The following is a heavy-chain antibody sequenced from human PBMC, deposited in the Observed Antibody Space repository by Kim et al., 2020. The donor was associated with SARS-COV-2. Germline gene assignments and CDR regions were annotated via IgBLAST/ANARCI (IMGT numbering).Heavy chain of an antibody. CDR2: IYYTWTT. Sequence: SETLSLTCTVSGGSISSSRHYWAWIRQPLGKGLEWIGSIYYTWTTDYNPSLKSRVTISLDTSKNEFSLKLNSVTAADTAVYYCVAYQYETTYDFWGQGTLVAVSS. CDR1: GGSISSSRHY. V-gene: IGHV4-39*01. J-gene: IGHJ4*02. D-gene: IGHD1-1*01. CDR3: VAYQYETTYDF.